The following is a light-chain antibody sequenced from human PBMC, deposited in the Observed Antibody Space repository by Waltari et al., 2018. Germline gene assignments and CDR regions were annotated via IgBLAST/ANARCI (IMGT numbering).Light chain of an antibody. CDR3: QSYDSSLSGSV. V-gene: IGLV1-40*01. J-gene: IGLJ2*01. CDR1: SSNIGAGYD. Sequence: QSALTQPPSVSGAPGPRVTISCTGSSSNIGAGYDVHWYQQLPGTAPKLLIYANSNRPSGVPDRFSGSNSGTSASLAITGLQVEDEADYYCQSYDSSLSGSVFGGGTKLTVL. CDR2: ANS.